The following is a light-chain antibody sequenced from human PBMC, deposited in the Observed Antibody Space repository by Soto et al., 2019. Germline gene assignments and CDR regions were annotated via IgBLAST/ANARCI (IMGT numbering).Light chain of an antibody. CDR2: EVS. CDR1: SSDIGAHNY. J-gene: IGLJ3*02. CDR3: TSYVGSDIWV. Sequence: QSALTQPPSASGSPGQSVTISCTGTSSDIGAHNYVSWYQQYPGKAPKLMIYEVSKRPSGVPDRFSGSKSGNTASLTVSGLQAEDEADYYCTSYVGSDIWVFGGGTKVTVL. V-gene: IGLV2-8*01.